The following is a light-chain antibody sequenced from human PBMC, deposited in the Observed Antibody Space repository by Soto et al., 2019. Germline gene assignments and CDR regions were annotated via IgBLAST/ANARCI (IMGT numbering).Light chain of an antibody. V-gene: IGLV2-8*01. CDR3: SSYAGSNIS. Sequence: QSVLTQPPSASGSPGQSVTISCTGASSDVGGYNYVSWYQQHPGKAPKLMIYEVSKRPSGVPDRFSGSKSGNTASLTVSGIQAEDEADYYCSSYAGSNISFGTGTKLTVL. CDR2: EVS. J-gene: IGLJ1*01. CDR1: SSDVGGYNY.